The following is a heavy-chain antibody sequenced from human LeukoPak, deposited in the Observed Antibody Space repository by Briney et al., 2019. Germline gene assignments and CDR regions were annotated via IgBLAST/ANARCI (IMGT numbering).Heavy chain of an antibody. D-gene: IGHD3-10*01. V-gene: IGHV3-7*01. Sequence: PGGSLRLSCAASGFSFNIYWMSWVRQAPGKGLEWVANINHDGSEKYYVDSVKGRFTISRDNSKNTLYLQMNSLRAEDTAVYYCAREPYYAAGSYFPIWGQGTMGTVSS. CDR2: INHDGSEK. CDR1: GFSFNIYW. CDR3: AREPYYAAGSYFPI. J-gene: IGHJ3*02.